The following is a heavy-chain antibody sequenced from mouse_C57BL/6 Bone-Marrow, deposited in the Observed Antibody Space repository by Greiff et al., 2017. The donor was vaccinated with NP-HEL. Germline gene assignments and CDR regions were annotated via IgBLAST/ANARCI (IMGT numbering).Heavy chain of an antibody. CDR1: GFTFSDYY. Sequence: EVKLVESEGGLVQPGSSMKLSCTASGFTFSDYYMAWVRQVPEKGLEWVANINYDGSSTYYLDSLKSRFIISRDNAKNILYLQMSSLKSEDTATYYCARDEGRLYDGRGYWYFDVGGTGTTVTVSS. D-gene: IGHD1-1*01. V-gene: IGHV5-16*01. CDR3: ARDEGRLYDGRGYWYFDV. CDR2: INYDGSST. J-gene: IGHJ1*03.